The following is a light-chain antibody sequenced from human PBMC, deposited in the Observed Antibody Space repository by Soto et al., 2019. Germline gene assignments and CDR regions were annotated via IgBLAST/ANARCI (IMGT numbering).Light chain of an antibody. CDR1: QSVRSK. Sequence: TVMTQSPATLSVSPGERATLSCRASQSVRSKLAWYQQKPGQAPRLLIYDVSTRATGVPARFSGSGSGTEFTLTISSLQSEDFAVYYCQQYYDWRTFGQGTRVEMK. J-gene: IGKJ1*01. V-gene: IGKV3-15*01. CDR3: QQYYDWRT. CDR2: DVS.